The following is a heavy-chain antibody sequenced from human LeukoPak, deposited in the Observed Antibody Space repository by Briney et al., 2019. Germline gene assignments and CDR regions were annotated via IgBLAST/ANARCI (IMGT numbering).Heavy chain of an antibody. J-gene: IGHJ4*02. Sequence: GESLKISCMISGYRLTNYWIAWVRQMPGKGLEWMGIIYLGDSDTRYSPSFQGQVTISADKSISTAYLQWSSLKAPDTAMYYCARVSSGWYYFPNDYWGQGTLVTVSS. D-gene: IGHD6-19*01. CDR1: GYRLTNYW. CDR3: ARVSSGWYYFPNDY. V-gene: IGHV5-51*01. CDR2: IYLGDSDT.